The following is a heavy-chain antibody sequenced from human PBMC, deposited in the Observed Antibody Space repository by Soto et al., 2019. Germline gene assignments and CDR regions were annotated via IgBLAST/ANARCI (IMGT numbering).Heavy chain of an antibody. Sequence: ASVKVSCKASGYSLTSYYMHWVRPAPGQGLEWMGITNPSDGSTNYAQKFQGRVTMTSDTSTSTVYMEMSSLRSEDTAMYYCARSYVTSRPIDFWGQGTLVTVSS. V-gene: IGHV1-46*01. CDR1: GYSLTSYY. J-gene: IGHJ4*02. CDR3: ARSYVTSRPIDF. CDR2: TNPSDGST. D-gene: IGHD3-10*02.